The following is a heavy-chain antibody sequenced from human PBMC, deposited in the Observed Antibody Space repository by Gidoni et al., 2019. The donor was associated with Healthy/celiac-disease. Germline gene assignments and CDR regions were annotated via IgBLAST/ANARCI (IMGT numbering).Heavy chain of an antibody. V-gene: IGHV3-21*01. CDR2: ISRSSSYL. D-gene: IGHD2-2*01. CDR3: ARAGDCSSTSCHYYFDY. J-gene: IGHJ4*02. Sequence: EVQLVESGGGLVKPGGSLRLSCAASGFTVSSYSMNWVRQAPGKGLEWVSSISRSSSYLYYADSVKGRFTISRDNAKNSLYLQMNSLRAEDTAVYYCARAGDCSSTSCHYYFDYWGQGTLVTVSS. CDR1: GFTVSSYS.